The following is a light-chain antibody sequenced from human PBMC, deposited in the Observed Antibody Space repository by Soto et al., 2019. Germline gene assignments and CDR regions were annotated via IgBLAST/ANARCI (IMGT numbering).Light chain of an antibody. CDR2: EVS. Sequence: QSALTQPASVSGSPGQSITISCTGTSSDVGGYNFVSWYQQHPGKAPRLIIYEVSNRPSGVSYRFSGSKSGNTASLTISGLQAEDEADYYCSSYTSRSTLGVFGGGTKLTVL. CDR1: SSDVGGYNF. J-gene: IGLJ2*01. V-gene: IGLV2-14*01. CDR3: SSYTSRSTLGV.